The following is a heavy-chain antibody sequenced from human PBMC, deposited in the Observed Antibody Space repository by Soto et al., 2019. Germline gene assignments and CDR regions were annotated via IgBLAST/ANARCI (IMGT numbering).Heavy chain of an antibody. V-gene: IGHV1-8*01. D-gene: IGHD1-26*01. J-gene: IGHJ4*02. Sequence: GASVKVSCKASGYTFTSYDINWVRQATGQGLERMGRMNPNSGNTGYAQKFKGRVTMTRNTSISTAYMELSSLRSEDTAVYYCARHWLSGSSYYWGQGTLVTVSS. CDR3: ARHWLSGSSYY. CDR1: GYTFTSYD. CDR2: MNPNSGNT.